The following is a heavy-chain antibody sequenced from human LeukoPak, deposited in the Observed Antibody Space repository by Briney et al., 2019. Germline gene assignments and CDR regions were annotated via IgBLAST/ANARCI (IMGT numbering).Heavy chain of an antibody. CDR2: IIPILGIA. CDR1: GGTFSSYA. V-gene: IGHV1-69*04. J-gene: IGHJ4*02. Sequence: AVKVSCKASGGTFSSYAISLVRQAPGQVLEWMGRIIPILGIANYAQKFQGRVTITADKSTSTAYMELSSLRSEDTAVYYCASRGDSSGYIDYWGQGTLVTVSS. CDR3: ASRGDSSGYIDY. D-gene: IGHD3-22*01.